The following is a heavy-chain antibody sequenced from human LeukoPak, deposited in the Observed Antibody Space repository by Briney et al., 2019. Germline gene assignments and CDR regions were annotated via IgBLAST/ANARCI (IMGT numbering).Heavy chain of an antibody. V-gene: IGHV4-59*01. CDR3: ARNLYCSGGSCYDAFDI. J-gene: IGHJ3*02. Sequence: SETLSLTCTVSGGSISSYYWSWIRQPPGKGLEWIGYIYYSGSTNYNPSLKSRVTISVDTSKNRFSLKLSSVTAADTAAYYCARNLYCSGGSCYDAFDIWGQGTMVTVSS. CDR1: GGSISSYY. CDR2: IYYSGST. D-gene: IGHD2-15*01.